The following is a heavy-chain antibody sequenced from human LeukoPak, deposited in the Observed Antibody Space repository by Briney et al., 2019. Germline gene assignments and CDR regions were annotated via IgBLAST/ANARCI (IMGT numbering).Heavy chain of an antibody. CDR1: GYTFTNYR. Sequence: ASVKVSCKASGYTFTNYRISWVRQAPGQGLEWMGWISAYNGNTNYAQKLQGRVTMTTDTSTSTAYMELRSLRSDDTAVYYCARGEMTTVVTHIDYWGQGTLVTVSS. V-gene: IGHV1-18*01. CDR2: ISAYNGNT. D-gene: IGHD4-23*01. J-gene: IGHJ4*02. CDR3: ARGEMTTVVTHIDY.